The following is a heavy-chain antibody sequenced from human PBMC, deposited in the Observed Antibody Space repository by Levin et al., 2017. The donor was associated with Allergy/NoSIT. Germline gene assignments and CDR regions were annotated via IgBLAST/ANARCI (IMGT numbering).Heavy chain of an antibody. CDR2: IYPADSDT. CDR1: GYTFISYW. Sequence: PGGSLRLSCKASGYTFISYWIAWVRQMPGKGLEWMGIIYPADSDTRYSPSFQGQVTISADKSIATAYLQWSSLKASDTAMYYCARSGTNAWRLFDSWGQGTLVTVSS. V-gene: IGHV5-51*01. D-gene: IGHD3-10*01. J-gene: IGHJ4*02. CDR3: ARSGTNAWRLFDS.